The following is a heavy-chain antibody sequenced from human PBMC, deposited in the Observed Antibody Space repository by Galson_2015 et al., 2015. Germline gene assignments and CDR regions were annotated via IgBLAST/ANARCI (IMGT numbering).Heavy chain of an antibody. D-gene: IGHD2/OR15-2a*01. J-gene: IGHJ4*02. CDR1: GLTFRTST. CDR3: ARPRPTYFFDY. V-gene: IGHV3-7*01. CDR2: IRTDGGVR. Sequence: SLRLSCAVSGLTFRTSTIAWVRQAPGKGLEWVATIRTDGGVRYNADSVRGRFTISRDNSKNSLFLQMDSLTVDDTAVYYCARPRPTYFFDYWGQGTLVTVSS.